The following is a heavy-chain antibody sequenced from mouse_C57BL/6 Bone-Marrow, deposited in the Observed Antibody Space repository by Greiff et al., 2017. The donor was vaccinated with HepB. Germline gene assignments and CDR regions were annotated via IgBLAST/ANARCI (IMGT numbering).Heavy chain of an antibody. CDR2: IDPSDSYT. V-gene: IGHV1-69*01. CDR3: ARSDSSGLAWFAY. CDR1: GYTFTSYW. Sequence: QVHVKQPGAELVMPGASVKLSCKASGYTFTSYWMHWVKQRPGQGLEWIGEIDPSDSYTNYNQKFKGKSTLTVDKSSSTAYMQLSSLTSEDSAVYYCARSDSSGLAWFAYWGQGTLVTVSA. J-gene: IGHJ3*01. D-gene: IGHD3-2*02.